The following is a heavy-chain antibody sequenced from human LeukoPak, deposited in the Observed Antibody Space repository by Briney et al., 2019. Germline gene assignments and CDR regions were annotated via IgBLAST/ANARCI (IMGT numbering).Heavy chain of an antibody. V-gene: IGHV3-7*01. J-gene: IGHJ4*02. CDR1: GFPFSIFW. D-gene: IGHD2-8*01. CDR2: INPDGGEK. Sequence: GGSLRLSCAASGFPFSIFWLSWVRQAPGKGLEWVANINPDGGEKYYVDSVKGRFTISRDNANNSLYLQMNSLRAEDTAVYFCGRDNVRDPEYWGQGTLVTVSS. CDR3: GRDNVRDPEY.